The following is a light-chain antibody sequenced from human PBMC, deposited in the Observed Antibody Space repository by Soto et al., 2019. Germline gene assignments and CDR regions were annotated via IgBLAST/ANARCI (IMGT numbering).Light chain of an antibody. V-gene: IGKV3-15*01. J-gene: IGKJ5*01. CDR3: QQLNSYPIT. CDR2: SAS. Sequence: ERVMTQSPATLSVSPGGRATLSCRASQSISDTLAWYQQKPGQAPRLLIYSASRRATGFPARFSGSGSGTDFTLTISRLEPEDFATYYCQQLNSYPITFGQRTRLEIK. CDR1: QSISDT.